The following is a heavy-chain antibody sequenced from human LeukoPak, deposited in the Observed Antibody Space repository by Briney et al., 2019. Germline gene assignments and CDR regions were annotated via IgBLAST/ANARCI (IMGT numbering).Heavy chain of an antibody. V-gene: IGHV1-18*01. D-gene: IGHD6-19*01. Sequence: ASVKVSFKASGYTFTNYGINWVRQAPGQGLEWMGWISTYNGNTNYAQDLQGRVTMTTDTSTSTAYMELRTLTSDDTAVYYCARMMSIPVAGRRPLFDYWGQGTLVTVSS. J-gene: IGHJ4*02. CDR3: ARMMSIPVAGRRPLFDY. CDR2: ISTYNGNT. CDR1: GYTFTNYG.